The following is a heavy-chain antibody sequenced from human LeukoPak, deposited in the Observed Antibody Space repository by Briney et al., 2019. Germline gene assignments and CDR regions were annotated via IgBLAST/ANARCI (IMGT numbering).Heavy chain of an antibody. CDR1: GFTFSNAW. J-gene: IGHJ4*02. V-gene: IGHV3-15*01. CDR2: IKSKIDGGTT. CDR3: TTAATVTTLDY. Sequence: GGSLRLSCAASGFTFSNAWMSWVRQAPGKGLEWVGRIKSKIDGGTTDYAAPVKGRFTISRDDSKNTLYLQMNSLKTEDTAVYYCTTAATVTTLDYWGQGTLVTVSS. D-gene: IGHD4-17*01.